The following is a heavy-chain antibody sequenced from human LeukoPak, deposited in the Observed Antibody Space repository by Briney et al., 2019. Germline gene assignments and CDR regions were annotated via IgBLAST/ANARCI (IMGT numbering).Heavy chain of an antibody. D-gene: IGHD4-17*01. J-gene: IGHJ5*02. CDR1: GFTFTIYS. Sequence: GRSLRLSCAASGFTFTIYSMHWVRQAPGKGLEWVAVIWSDGSNKYYADSVKGRFTISRDNSKNTLYLQMNSQRAEATAVYYCARGVGTTATHNWFDPWGQGTLVTVSS. CDR2: IWSDGSNK. CDR3: ARGVGTTATHNWFDP. V-gene: IGHV3-30*19.